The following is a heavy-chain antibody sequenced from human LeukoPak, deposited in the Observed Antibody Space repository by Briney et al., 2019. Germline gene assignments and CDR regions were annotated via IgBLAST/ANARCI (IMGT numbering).Heavy chain of an antibody. CDR2: INPNSGGT. Sequence: ASVKVSCKASGYTFTGYYMHWVRQAPGQGLEWMGWINPNSGGTNYAQKFQGRVTMTRDTSISTAYMELSRLRSDDTAVYYCARVGPTLRSRGAFDIWGQGTMVTVSS. V-gene: IGHV1-2*02. D-gene: IGHD1-26*01. CDR3: ARVGPTLRSRGAFDI. J-gene: IGHJ3*02. CDR1: GYTFTGYY.